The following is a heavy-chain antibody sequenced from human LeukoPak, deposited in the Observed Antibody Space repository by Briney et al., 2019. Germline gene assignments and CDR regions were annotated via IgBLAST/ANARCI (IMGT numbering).Heavy chain of an antibody. V-gene: IGHV3-43D*03. D-gene: IGHD3-10*01. CDR2: ISWDGGST. CDR3: AKDMAAYYYSSGNIDY. J-gene: IGHJ4*02. CDR1: GFTFDDYA. Sequence: GGSLRLSCAASGFTFDDYAMHWVRQAPGKGLEWVSFISWDGGSTYYADSVKGRFTISRDNSKNSLYLQMNSLRAEDTALYYCAKDMAAYYYSSGNIDYWGQGTLVTVSS.